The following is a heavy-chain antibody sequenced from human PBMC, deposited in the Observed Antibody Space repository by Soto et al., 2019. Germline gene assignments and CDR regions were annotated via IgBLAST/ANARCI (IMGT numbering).Heavy chain of an antibody. CDR2: ISHLEST. D-gene: IGHD5-12*01. CDR1: GASVSYGGFS. CDR3: ARGGGYDSFDY. Sequence: QVQLQESGPGLLKPSETLSLTCTVSGASVSYGGFSWSWIRQSPGKGLEWIGYISHLESTYFHPSFKSRLTMSIDRTRHQFSLKLSSVTAADMAVYYCARGGGYDSFDYWGQGVLVTVSS. V-gene: IGHV4-30-2*06. J-gene: IGHJ4*02.